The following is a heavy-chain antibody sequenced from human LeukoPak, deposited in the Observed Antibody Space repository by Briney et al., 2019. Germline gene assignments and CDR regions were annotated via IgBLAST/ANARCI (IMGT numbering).Heavy chain of an antibody. V-gene: IGHV1-69*13. CDR2: IIPIFGTA. CDR1: GGTFSSYA. Sequence: GASVKVSCKASGGTFSSYAISWVRQAPGQGLEWTGGIIPIFGTANYAQKFQGRVTITADESTSTAYMELSSLRSEDTAVYYCARASQWLVPEGRWFDPWGQGTLVTVSS. D-gene: IGHD6-19*01. J-gene: IGHJ5*02. CDR3: ARASQWLVPEGRWFDP.